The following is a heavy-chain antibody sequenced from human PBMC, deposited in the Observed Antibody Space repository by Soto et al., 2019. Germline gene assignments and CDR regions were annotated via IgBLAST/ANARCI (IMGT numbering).Heavy chain of an antibody. J-gene: IGHJ5*02. D-gene: IGHD3-22*01. CDR3: ARDQPYYDSSAGSIVSWFDP. V-gene: IGHV4-4*02. Sequence: QVQLQESGPGLVKPSGTLSLTCAVSGGSISSSNWWSWVRQPPGKGLEWIGEIYHSGSTNYNPSLESRVTISVDKSKNQFSLKLSSVTAADTAVYYCARDQPYYDSSAGSIVSWFDPWGQGTLVTVSS. CDR1: GGSISSSNW. CDR2: IYHSGST.